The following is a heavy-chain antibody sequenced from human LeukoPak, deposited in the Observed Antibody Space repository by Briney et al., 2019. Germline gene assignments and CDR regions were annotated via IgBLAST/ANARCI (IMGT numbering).Heavy chain of an antibody. CDR3: ASGPPYGDNFDY. V-gene: IGHV1-69*13. CDR1: GGTFSSYA. CDR2: IMPIFGTA. D-gene: IGHD4-17*01. J-gene: IGHJ4*02. Sequence: ASVKVSCKASGGTFSSYAISWVRQAPGPGLEWMGRIMPIFGTANYAQKFQGRVTITPDESTSTAYMELSSLRSEDTAVYYCASGPPYGDNFDYWGQGTLVTVSS.